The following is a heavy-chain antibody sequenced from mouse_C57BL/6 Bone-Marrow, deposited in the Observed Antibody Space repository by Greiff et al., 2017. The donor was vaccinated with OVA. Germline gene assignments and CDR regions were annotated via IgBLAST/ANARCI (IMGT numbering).Heavy chain of an antibody. Sequence: EVQLQQSGPELVKPGASVKISCKASGYTFTDYYMNWVKQSHGKSLEWIGDINPNNGGTSYNQKFKGKATLTVDKSSSTAYMELRSLTSEDSAVYYCARYDSNWYFDVWGTGTTVTVSS. CDR3: ARYDSNWYFDV. J-gene: IGHJ1*03. CDR1: GYTFTDYY. D-gene: IGHD2-4*01. V-gene: IGHV1-26*01. CDR2: INPNNGGT.